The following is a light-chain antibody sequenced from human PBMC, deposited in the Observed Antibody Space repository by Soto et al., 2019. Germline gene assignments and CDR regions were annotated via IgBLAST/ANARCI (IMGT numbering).Light chain of an antibody. CDR2: AAS. CDR1: QTISRW. Sequence: DIQLTQSPSTLSASVGDRVTITCRASQTISRWLAWYQQKPGAAPKLLIHAASTLESGVPSRFSGSRSGTEFTLTVSSLQXDDFATYYCQQYNDSFPYTFGQGTKLEIK. CDR3: QQYNDSFPYT. V-gene: IGKV1-5*03. J-gene: IGKJ2*01.